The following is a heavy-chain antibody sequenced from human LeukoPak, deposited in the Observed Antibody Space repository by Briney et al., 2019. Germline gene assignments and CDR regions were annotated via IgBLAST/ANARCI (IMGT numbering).Heavy chain of an antibody. CDR3: AKLSQWLPHY. CDR2: ISGSGGST. J-gene: IGHJ4*02. Sequence: GGSLRLSCAASGFTFSGYAMSWVRQAPGKGLEWVSAISGSGGSTYCADSVKGRFTISRDNSKNTLYLQMNSLRAEDTAVYYCAKLSQWLPHYWGQGTLVTVSS. D-gene: IGHD6-19*01. CDR1: GFTFSGYA. V-gene: IGHV3-23*01.